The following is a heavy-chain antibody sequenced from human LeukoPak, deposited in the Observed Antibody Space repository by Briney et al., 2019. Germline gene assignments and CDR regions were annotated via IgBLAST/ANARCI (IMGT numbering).Heavy chain of an antibody. D-gene: IGHD4-11*01. Sequence: SETLPLTCAVYGGSFSGYYWSWIRQPPGKGLEWIGEINHSGSTNYNPSLKSRVTISVDTSKNQFSLKLSSVTAADTAVYYCARGGFHRRTVTTFDYWGQGTLVTVSS. CDR3: ARGGFHRRTVTTFDY. CDR1: GGSFSGYY. J-gene: IGHJ4*02. CDR2: INHSGST. V-gene: IGHV4-34*01.